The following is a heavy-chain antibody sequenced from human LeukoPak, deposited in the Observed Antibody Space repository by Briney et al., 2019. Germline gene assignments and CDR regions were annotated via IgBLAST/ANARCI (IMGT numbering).Heavy chain of an antibody. D-gene: IGHD2-8*01. Sequence: SETLSLTCTVSGGSISSYYWSWIRQPPGKGLEWIGYIYYSGSTNYNPSLKSRVTISVDTSKNQFSLKLSSVTAADTAVYYCARGKMVASFDYWGQGTLVTVSS. CDR2: IYYSGST. V-gene: IGHV4-59*01. J-gene: IGHJ4*02. CDR3: ARGKMVASFDY. CDR1: GGSISSYY.